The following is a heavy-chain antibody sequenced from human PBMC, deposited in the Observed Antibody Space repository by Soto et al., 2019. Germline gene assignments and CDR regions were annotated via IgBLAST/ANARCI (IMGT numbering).Heavy chain of an antibody. CDR1: GFTFSSYS. V-gene: IGHV3-21*01. J-gene: IGHJ4*02. CDR3: ARDLLNYYDSSGYLDY. D-gene: IGHD3-22*01. CDR2: ISSSSSYI. Sequence: GGSLRLSCAASGFTFSSYSMNWVRQAPGKGLEWVSSISSSSSYIYYADSVKGRFTISRDNAKNSLYLQMNSLRAEDTAVYYCARDLLNYYDSSGYLDYWGQGTLVTVSS.